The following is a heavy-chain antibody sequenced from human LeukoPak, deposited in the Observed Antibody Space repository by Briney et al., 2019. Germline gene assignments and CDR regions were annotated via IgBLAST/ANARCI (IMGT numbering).Heavy chain of an antibody. CDR2: IIRRRSDI. V-gene: IGHV3-21*01. D-gene: IGHD6-19*01. CDR3: EGRYSRGWYDLDY. Sequence: GGSLTLSCAASVFTFSRFSMNWVPHAPEKGLEWVSTIIRRRSDIYYADSVKCRFTNSRDNAKNSLYLQMNKLRAEDTAVYYCEGRYSRGWYDLDYWGQGTLVTVSS. J-gene: IGHJ4*02. CDR1: VFTFSRFS.